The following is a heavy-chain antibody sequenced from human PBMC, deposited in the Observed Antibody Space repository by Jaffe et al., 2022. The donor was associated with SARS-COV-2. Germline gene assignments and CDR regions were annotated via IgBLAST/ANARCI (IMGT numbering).Heavy chain of an antibody. J-gene: IGHJ4*02. CDR2: ISGSGGST. V-gene: IGHV3-23*01. CDR3: ANDLLSTYYYDSSGYRVGY. Sequence: EVQLLESGGGLVQPGGSLRLSCAASGFTFSSYAMSWVRQAPGKGLEWVSAISGSGGSTYYADSVKGRFTISRDNSKNTLYLQMNSLRAEDTAVYYCANDLLSTYYYDSSGYRVGYWGQGTLVTVSS. CDR1: GFTFSSYA. D-gene: IGHD3-22*01.